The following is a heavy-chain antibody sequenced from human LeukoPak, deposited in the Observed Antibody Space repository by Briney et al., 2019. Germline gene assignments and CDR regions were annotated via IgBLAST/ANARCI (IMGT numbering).Heavy chain of an antibody. J-gene: IGHJ1*01. CDR1: GFTFSSYA. D-gene: IGHD6-19*01. Sequence: PGGSLRLSCAASGFTFSSYAMSWVRQAPGKGLEWVSAISGSGGSTYYADSVKGRFTISRDNSKNTLYLQMNSLRAEDTAVYYCAKDPEAKWLVTVEYFQHWGQGTLVTVSS. CDR3: AKDPEAKWLVTVEYFQH. CDR2: ISGSGGST. V-gene: IGHV3-23*01.